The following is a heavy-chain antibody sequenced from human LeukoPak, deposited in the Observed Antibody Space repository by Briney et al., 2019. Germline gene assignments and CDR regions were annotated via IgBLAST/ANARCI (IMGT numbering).Heavy chain of an antibody. J-gene: IGHJ6*03. V-gene: IGHV3-43D*03. CDR3: AKDASLYYYYYYMDV. D-gene: IGHD2-2*01. CDR1: GFTFDDYA. Sequence: PGGSLRLSCAASGFTFDDYAMHWVRQAPGKGLEWVSLISWDGGSTYYADSVKGRFTISRDNSKNSLYLQMNSLRAEDTALYYCAKDASLYYYYYYMDVWGKGTTVTVSS. CDR2: ISWDGGST.